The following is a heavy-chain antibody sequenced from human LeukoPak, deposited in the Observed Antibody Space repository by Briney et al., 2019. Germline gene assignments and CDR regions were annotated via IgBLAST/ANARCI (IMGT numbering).Heavy chain of an antibody. CDR2: IYSGGAT. V-gene: IGHV3-66*04. CDR1: GFTVSRDY. CDR3: ARHDWFDP. J-gene: IGHJ5*02. Sequence: PGGSLRLSCAAYGFTVSRDYMSWVRQAPGKGLEWVSVIYSGGATYYADSVKGRFTISRDNSKNTVYLQMNSLRVDDTAVYYCARHDWFDPWGQGTRVTVSS.